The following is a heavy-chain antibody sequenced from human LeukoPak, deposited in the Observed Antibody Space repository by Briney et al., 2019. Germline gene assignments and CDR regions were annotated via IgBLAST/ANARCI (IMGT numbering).Heavy chain of an antibody. V-gene: IGHV3-23*01. Sequence: GGSLRLSCAASGFTFSSYAMSWVRQAPGKGLEWVSAISGSGGSTYYADSVKGRLTISRDNSKNTLYLQMNSLRAEDTAVYYCAKDLRYGDRGYWGQGTLVTVSS. CDR2: ISGSGGST. D-gene: IGHD4-17*01. J-gene: IGHJ4*02. CDR3: AKDLRYGDRGY. CDR1: GFTFSSYA.